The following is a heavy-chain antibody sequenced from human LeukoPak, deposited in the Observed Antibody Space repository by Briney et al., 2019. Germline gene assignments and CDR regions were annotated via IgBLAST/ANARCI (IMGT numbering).Heavy chain of an antibody. CDR1: GGTFSSYA. D-gene: IGHD5-24*01. V-gene: IGHV1-46*01. J-gene: IGHJ4*02. CDR3: ARADGWLQYPTLGY. CDR2: INPSGGST. Sequence: ASVKVSCKASGGTFSSYAISWVRQAPGQGLEWMGIINPSGGSTSYAQKFQGRVTMTRDTSTSTVYMELSSLRSEDTAVYYCARADGWLQYPTLGYWGQGTLVTVSS.